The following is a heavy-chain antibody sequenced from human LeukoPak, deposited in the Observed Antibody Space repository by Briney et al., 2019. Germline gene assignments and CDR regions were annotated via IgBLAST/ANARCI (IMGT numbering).Heavy chain of an antibody. CDR2: SSTVTGNI. CDR3: ATTGNFYDMDV. D-gene: IGHD1-1*01. J-gene: IGHJ6*03. V-gene: IGHV3-48*04. CDR1: GFALFSTS. Sequence: GGSLRLSCAASGFALFSTSIHWVRQAPGKGLEWLSYSSTVTGNIYYADSVKGRFTISRDNAKSSLNLQMSSLRAEDTAVYFCATTGNFYDMDVWGKGTTVTVSS.